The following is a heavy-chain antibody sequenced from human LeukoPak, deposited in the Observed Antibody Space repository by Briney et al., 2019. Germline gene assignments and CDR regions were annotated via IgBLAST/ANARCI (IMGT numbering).Heavy chain of an antibody. CDR2: ISYDGSNK. J-gene: IGHJ4*02. Sequence: GGSLRLSCAASGFTFRIYAIHWVRQAPGKGLEWVAVISYDGSNKNYADSVKGRFTISRDDSENTLYLQMNSLKTEDTAVYYCTTVGCSGGSCYWDWGQGTLITVSS. CDR1: GFTFRIYA. CDR3: TTVGCSGGSCYWD. D-gene: IGHD2-15*01. V-gene: IGHV3-30-3*01.